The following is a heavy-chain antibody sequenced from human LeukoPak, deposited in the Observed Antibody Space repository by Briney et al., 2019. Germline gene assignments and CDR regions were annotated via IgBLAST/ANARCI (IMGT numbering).Heavy chain of an antibody. CDR3: ARDAYSSGWYQRVY. CDR2: INPNSGGT. CDR1: GYTFTGYY. V-gene: IGHV1-2*02. D-gene: IGHD6-19*01. Sequence: ASVKVSCKASGYTFTGYYMHWVRQAPGQGLEWMGWINPNSGGTNYAQKFQGRVTMTRDTSISTAYMELSRLRSDDTAVCYCARDAYSSGWYQRVYWGQGTLVTVSS. J-gene: IGHJ4*02.